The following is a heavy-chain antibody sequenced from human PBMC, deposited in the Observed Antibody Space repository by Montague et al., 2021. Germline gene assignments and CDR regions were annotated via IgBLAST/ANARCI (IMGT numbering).Heavy chain of an antibody. CDR2: THHNGNTNY. CDR3: ARDREHTYGRFFHP. D-gene: IGHD1/OR15-1a*01. V-gene: IGHV4-59*01. J-gene: IGHJ5*02. CDR1: GGSISTYH. Sequence: SETLSLTCTVSGGSISTYHWIWLRQPPGKGLEWIGETHHNGNTNYNYNPSLNSQDTISVDKSNNQFSLKLSSVTAADTAVYYCARDREHTYGRFFHPWGQGALLSLSS.